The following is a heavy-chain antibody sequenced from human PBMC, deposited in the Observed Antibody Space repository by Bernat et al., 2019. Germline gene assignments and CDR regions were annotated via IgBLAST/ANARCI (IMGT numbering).Heavy chain of an antibody. CDR3: ARVIGRDEGSGD. J-gene: IGHJ4*02. CDR1: GFTFNNNW. V-gene: IGHV3-7*03. Sequence: EVQLVESGGGLLQPGGSLRLSCAASGFTFNNNWMTWVRQAPGKGLEWVANIKQDGSQKYYMESVKGRFTISRDNAKNSLSLQMNSLRAEDTAVYYCARVIGRDEGSGDWGQGTLVTVSS. CDR2: IKQDGSQK. D-gene: IGHD2-15*01.